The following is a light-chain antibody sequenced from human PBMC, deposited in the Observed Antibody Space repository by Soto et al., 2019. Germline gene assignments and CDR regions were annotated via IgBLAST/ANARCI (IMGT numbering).Light chain of an antibody. CDR3: QSYDNSLSGSL. CDR2: GDS. V-gene: IGLV1-40*01. CDR1: SSNIGAGYD. Sequence: QSVLTQPPSVSGAPGQRVTISCTGSSSNIGAGYDVHWYQQLPGTAPKLLIYGDSNRPSGVPDRFSGPKSGTSTSLAITGLQAEDEADYYCQSYDNSLSGSLFGTGTKLTVL. J-gene: IGLJ1*01.